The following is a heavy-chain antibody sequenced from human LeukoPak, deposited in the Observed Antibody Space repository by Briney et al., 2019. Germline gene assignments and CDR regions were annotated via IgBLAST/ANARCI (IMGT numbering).Heavy chain of an antibody. CDR1: GGSISSYF. J-gene: IGHJ4*02. CDR3: AGLTMVRGVINFDY. Sequence: SETLSLTCTVSGGSISSYFWSWIRQPPGKGLEWIGYISYSGSTNYNPSLKSRVTISVDTSKNQLSLKLSSVTAADTAVYYCAGLTMVRGVINFDYWGQGTLVTVSS. D-gene: IGHD3-10*01. V-gene: IGHV4-59*01. CDR2: ISYSGST.